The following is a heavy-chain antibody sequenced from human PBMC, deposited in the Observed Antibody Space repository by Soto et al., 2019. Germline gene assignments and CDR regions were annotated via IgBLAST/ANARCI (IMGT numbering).Heavy chain of an antibody. V-gene: IGHV1-69*12. J-gene: IGHJ4*02. CDR2: IVILSGTV. Sequence: QVQLVQSGAEVKRPGSSVKVSCKASGGTFSTYVIGWVRQAPGQGLEWMGGIVILSGTVNYAQNFQDRVTITADAYTTAVYMELNNLRSDDTAVYYCAREYDYGDYFYYYWGQGTLVTVSS. CDR1: GGTFSTYV. D-gene: IGHD4-17*01. CDR3: AREYDYGDYFYYY.